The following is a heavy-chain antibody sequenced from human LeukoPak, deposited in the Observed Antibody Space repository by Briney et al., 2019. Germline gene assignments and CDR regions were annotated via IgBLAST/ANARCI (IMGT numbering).Heavy chain of an antibody. CDR3: ARHEGATVPPDY. CDR1: GGSISSYS. CDR2: IYYSGST. J-gene: IGHJ4*02. V-gene: IGHV4-59*08. Sequence: PSETLSLTCTVSGGSISSYSWSWIRQPPGKGLEWIGYIYYSGSTNYNPSLKSRVTISVDMSKNQFSLKLSSVTAADTAVYYCARHEGATVPPDYWGQGTLVTVSS. D-gene: IGHD1-26*01.